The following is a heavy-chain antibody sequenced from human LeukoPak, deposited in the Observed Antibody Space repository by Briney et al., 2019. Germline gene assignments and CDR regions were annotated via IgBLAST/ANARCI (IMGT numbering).Heavy chain of an antibody. V-gene: IGHV3-48*02. CDR3: ARVPYGGYYYYGMDV. J-gene: IGHJ6*02. CDR1: GFTFSSYS. CDR2: ISSSSSTV. Sequence: GGSLRLSCAASGFTFSSYSMNWVRQAPGKGLEWVSYISSSSSTVYYADSVRGRFTISRDNAKNSLYLQMNSLRDEDTAVYYCARVPYGGYYYYGMDVWGQGITVTVSS. D-gene: IGHD4/OR15-4a*01.